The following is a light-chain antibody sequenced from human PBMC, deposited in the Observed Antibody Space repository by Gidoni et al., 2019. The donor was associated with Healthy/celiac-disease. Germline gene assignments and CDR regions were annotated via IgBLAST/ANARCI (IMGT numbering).Light chain of an antibody. Sequence: DIQMTQSPSTLSASVGDRVTITCRASQSISSWLAWYQQKPGKAPNLLIYDASSLERGVPSRFSGSGSGTEFTLTISSLQPDDFATYYCQQYNSYLWTFGQGTKVEIK. J-gene: IGKJ1*01. CDR2: DAS. CDR3: QQYNSYLWT. V-gene: IGKV1-5*01. CDR1: QSISSW.